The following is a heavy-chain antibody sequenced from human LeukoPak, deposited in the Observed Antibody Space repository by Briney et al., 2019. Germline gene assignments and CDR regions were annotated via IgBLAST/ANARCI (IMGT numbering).Heavy chain of an antibody. D-gene: IGHD6-13*01. CDR1: GFTFSSYA. V-gene: IGHV3-23*01. Sequence: GASLRLSCAASGFTFSSYAMGWVRQAPGKGLEWVSAISGSAGSTYYADSLRGRFTISRDNSKNTLFLQMNSLRADDTATYYCAKVVLAAAMNWGQGTLVTVSS. CDR3: AKVVLAAAMN. CDR2: ISGSAGST. J-gene: IGHJ4*02.